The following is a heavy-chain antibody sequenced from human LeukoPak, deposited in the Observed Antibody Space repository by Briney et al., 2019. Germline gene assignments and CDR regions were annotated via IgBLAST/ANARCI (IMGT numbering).Heavy chain of an antibody. CDR2: INHSGST. CDR1: GGSFSGYY. D-gene: IGHD3-3*01. Sequence: SETLSLTCAVYGGSFSGYYWGWLRQPPGKGLEWIGEINHSGSTNYNPSLKSRVTISVDTSKNQFSLKLSSVTAADTAVYYCARDRVLRFLEWLSPYFDYWGQGTLVTVSS. V-gene: IGHV4-34*01. CDR3: ARDRVLRFLEWLSPYFDY. J-gene: IGHJ4*02.